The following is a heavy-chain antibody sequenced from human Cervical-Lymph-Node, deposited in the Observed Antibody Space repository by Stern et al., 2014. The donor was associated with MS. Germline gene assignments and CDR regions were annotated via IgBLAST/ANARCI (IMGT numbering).Heavy chain of an antibody. Sequence: EVQLVESGGGLVKPGGSLRISCAASGITLSSYWMHWVRQAPGQGLVWVSRSNSDGISTSYVNSVKGRFTISRDNAKNTLYLQMNSLRAEDTAAYYCARPVDSSSDDFDDWGQGTLVTVSS. V-gene: IGHV3-74*01. CDR3: ARPVDSSSDDFDD. CDR1: GITLSSYW. J-gene: IGHJ4*02. CDR2: SNSDGIST. D-gene: IGHD6-6*01.